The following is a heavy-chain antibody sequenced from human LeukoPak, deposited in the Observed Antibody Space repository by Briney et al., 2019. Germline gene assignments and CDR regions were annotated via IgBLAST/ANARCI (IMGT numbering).Heavy chain of an antibody. CDR3: ARGQRITMIVVVINY. Sequence: PGGSLRLSCVASGFTFSSYAMHWVRQTPGKGLEWVAVTSYDGSYKYYADSVKGRFTISRDNSKNTLYLQMNSLRVEDTAVYYCARGQRITMIVVVINYWGQGTLVTVSS. V-gene: IGHV3-30*04. CDR2: TSYDGSYK. J-gene: IGHJ4*02. D-gene: IGHD3-22*01. CDR1: GFTFSSYA.